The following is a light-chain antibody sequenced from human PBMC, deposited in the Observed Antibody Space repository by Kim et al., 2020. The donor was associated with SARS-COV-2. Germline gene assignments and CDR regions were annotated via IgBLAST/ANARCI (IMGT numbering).Light chain of an antibody. Sequence: GHMVTTPCSGPTSNIGNNLVSWYQQLPATAPPLLIYRDNQPPSGVPDQRSAAKSGTSAALAISGVASEDEAAYHCAAWDDILGGMIFGGGTQLTVL. V-gene: IGLV1-47*01. CDR2: RDN. CDR3: AAWDDILGGMI. J-gene: IGLJ2*01. CDR1: TSNIGNNL.